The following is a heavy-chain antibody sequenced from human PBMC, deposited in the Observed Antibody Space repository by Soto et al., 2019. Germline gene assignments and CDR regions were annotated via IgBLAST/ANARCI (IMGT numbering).Heavy chain of an antibody. D-gene: IGHD2-15*01. CDR3: ARGRGLIVVERYNWFDP. Sequence: QVQLVQSGAEVKKPGASVKVSCKASGYTFTGYYMHWVRQAPGQGLEWMGWINPNSGGTKYAQKFQGWVTMTRDTSISTAYMELSRLRSDDTAVYYCARGRGLIVVERYNWFDPWGQGTLVTVSS. CDR2: INPNSGGT. CDR1: GYTFTGYY. V-gene: IGHV1-2*04. J-gene: IGHJ5*02.